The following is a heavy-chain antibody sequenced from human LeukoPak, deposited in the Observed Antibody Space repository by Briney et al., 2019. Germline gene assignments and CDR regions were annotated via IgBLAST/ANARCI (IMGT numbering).Heavy chain of an antibody. J-gene: IGHJ4*02. D-gene: IGHD3-9*01. CDR2: INSDGSST. CDR1: GFSFSNYW. Sequence: GGSLRLSCAASGFSFSNYWMHWVRQAPGKGLVWVSRINSDGSSTTYADSVKGRFTISRDNTKNTLYLQMNSLRAEDTAVYYCARDLLGSHTGYSSGAWDYWGQGTQVTVSS. V-gene: IGHV3-74*01. CDR3: ARDLLGSHTGYSSGAWDY.